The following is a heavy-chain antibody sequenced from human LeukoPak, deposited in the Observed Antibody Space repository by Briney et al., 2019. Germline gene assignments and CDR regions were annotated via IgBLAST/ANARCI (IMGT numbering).Heavy chain of an antibody. D-gene: IGHD3-9*01. CDR3: ARGGSLTGYHAWFDP. J-gene: IGHJ5*02. CDR1: GYTFTNYV. V-gene: IGHV1-8*01. CDR2: MYPKKGKT. Sequence: ASVKVSCKASGYTFTNYVINGLRQASGQGLEWMGWMYPKKGKTDYPQKLHGRVTLTRNSSINTAYMELSSLTSEDTAVYYCARGGSLTGYHAWFDPWGQGTLVAVSS.